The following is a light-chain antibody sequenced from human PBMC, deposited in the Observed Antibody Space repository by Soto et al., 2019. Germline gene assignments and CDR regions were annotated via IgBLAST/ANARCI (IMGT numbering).Light chain of an antibody. J-gene: IGKJ2*01. CDR3: QQVKSYPRT. V-gene: IGKV1-9*01. CDR1: QAIGTS. Sequence: DIQLTQTPSFLSASVGDRGTITCRASQAIGTSLAWYQQKPGKAPKLLIFAASTFESGVPSRFRGSGFETEFTLTISSLQPEDFATYYCQQVKSYPRTFGQGTKLDIK. CDR2: AAS.